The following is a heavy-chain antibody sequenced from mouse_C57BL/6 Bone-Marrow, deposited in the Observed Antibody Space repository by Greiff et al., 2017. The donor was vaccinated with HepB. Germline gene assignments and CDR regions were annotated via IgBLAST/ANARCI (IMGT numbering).Heavy chain of an antibody. D-gene: IGHD1-1*01. CDR1: GYTFTSYW. V-gene: IGHV1-5*01. J-gene: IGHJ2*01. Sequence: EVQRVESGTVLARPGASVKMSCKTSGYTFTSYWMHWVKQRPGQGLEWIGAIYPGNSDTSYNQKFKGKAKLTAVTSASTAYMELSSLTNEDSAVYYGTRYERLLLRFDYWGQGTTLTVSS. CDR3: TRYERLLLRFDY. CDR2: IYPGNSDT.